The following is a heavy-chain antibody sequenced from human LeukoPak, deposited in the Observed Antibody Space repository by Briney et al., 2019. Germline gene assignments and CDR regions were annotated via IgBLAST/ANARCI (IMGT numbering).Heavy chain of an antibody. CDR2: IHGGGST. Sequence: PPGGSLRLSCAASGFTVSINYMSWVRQAPGKGLEWVSVIHGGGSTYYADSVKGRFTISRDNAKNTLYLQMNSLRAEDTAVYYCAIHHDYGDYDYWGQGTLVTVSS. CDR3: AIHHDYGDYDY. CDR1: GFTVSINY. J-gene: IGHJ4*02. D-gene: IGHD4-17*01. V-gene: IGHV3-66*01.